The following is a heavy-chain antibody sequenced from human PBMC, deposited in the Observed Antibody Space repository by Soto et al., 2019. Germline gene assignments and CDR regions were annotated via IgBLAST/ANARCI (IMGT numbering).Heavy chain of an antibody. CDR2: TYYRSKWYN. Sequence: PSQALSLTCAISGDSVSSNSAAWNWIRQSPSRGLEWLGRTYYRSKWYNDYAVSVKSRISINPDTSKNQFSLKLSSVTAAATAVYYCARVPGPWGQGTLVTVSS. J-gene: IGHJ5*02. D-gene: IGHD7-27*01. CDR1: GDSVSSNSAA. CDR3: ARVPGP. V-gene: IGHV6-1*01.